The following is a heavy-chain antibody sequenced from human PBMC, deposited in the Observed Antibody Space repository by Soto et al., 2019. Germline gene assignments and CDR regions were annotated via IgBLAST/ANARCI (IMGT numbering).Heavy chain of an antibody. CDR3: TNINWNYVDY. D-gene: IGHD1-20*01. Sequence: EVQLVESGGGLVKPGGSLRLSCAASGFTLSNPWKSWVRQAPGKGLEWVGRIKSKADGGTTDYAAPVKGRFTISRVDSKNTLYLQMKSLKSEDTAVYYCTNINWNYVDYGGQGTLVTVSS. CDR2: IKSKADGGTT. V-gene: IGHV3-15*01. CDR1: GFTLSNPW. J-gene: IGHJ4*02.